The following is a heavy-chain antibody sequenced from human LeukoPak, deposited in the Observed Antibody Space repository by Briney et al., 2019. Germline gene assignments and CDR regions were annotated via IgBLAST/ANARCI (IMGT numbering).Heavy chain of an antibody. CDR2: ISNNGAST. CDR1: GFTFSSYA. Sequence: HPGGSLRLSCAASGFTFSSYAMSWVRQAPGKGLEWVSAISNNGASTYYADSVKGRFTISRDNSKNTLYLQMNSLRAEDTALFYWAKSLTMKVVFDAFDMWGQGTMVTVSS. CDR3: AKSLTMKVVFDAFDM. D-gene: IGHD3-22*01. V-gene: IGHV3-23*01. J-gene: IGHJ3*02.